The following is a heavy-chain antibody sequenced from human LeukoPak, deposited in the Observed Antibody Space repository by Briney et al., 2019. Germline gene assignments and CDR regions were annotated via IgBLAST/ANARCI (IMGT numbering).Heavy chain of an antibody. D-gene: IGHD3-10*01. Sequence: GGSLRLSCAASGFTFSSNYMSWVRQAPGKGLEWVSVIYSGGSTYYSDSVKGRFTISRDNSKNTLYLQMNSMRAEDTAVYYCARGLMVRGVLFDYWGQGTLVTVSS. J-gene: IGHJ4*02. CDR1: GFTFSSNY. V-gene: IGHV3-53*01. CDR3: ARGLMVRGVLFDY. CDR2: IYSGGST.